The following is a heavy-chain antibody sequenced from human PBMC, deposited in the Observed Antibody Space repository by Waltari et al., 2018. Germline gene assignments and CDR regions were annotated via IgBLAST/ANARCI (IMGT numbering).Heavy chain of an antibody. CDR2: IYYSGTT. D-gene: IGHD2-2*01. Sequence: QVQLQESGPGLVKPSETLSLTCTVSGGSISSYYWAWIRQPPGKGLDWIGYIYYSGTTNDDPSLKSRVTISVDTSKNQFSLKLSSVTAADTAVYYCARGLGYCSSNRCFDAFDIWGQGTMVTVSS. CDR1: GGSISSYY. CDR3: ARGLGYCSSNRCFDAFDI. J-gene: IGHJ3*02. V-gene: IGHV4-59*01.